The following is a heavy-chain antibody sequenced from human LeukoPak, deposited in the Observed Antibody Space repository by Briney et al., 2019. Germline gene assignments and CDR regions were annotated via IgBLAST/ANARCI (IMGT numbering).Heavy chain of an antibody. V-gene: IGHV4-34*01. CDR2: INHSGST. Sequence: SETLSLTCAVYGGSFSGYYWSSIRQPPGKGLEWIGEINHSGSTNYNPSLKSRITVSVDTTKNHFFLKLNSVTAAETAVFYCARKGYSYGYFNYWGQGTLVTVSS. J-gene: IGHJ4*02. CDR1: GGSFSGYY. D-gene: IGHD5-18*01. CDR3: ARKGYSYGYFNY.